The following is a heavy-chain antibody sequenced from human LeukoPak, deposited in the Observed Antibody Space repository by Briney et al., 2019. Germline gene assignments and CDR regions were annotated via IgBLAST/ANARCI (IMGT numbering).Heavy chain of an antibody. D-gene: IGHD2-2*01. J-gene: IGHJ4*02. CDR3: AKDKFLVPARYCFDY. V-gene: IGHV3-23*01. Sequence: GGSLRLSCAASGFTFSSYAMSWVRQAPGKGLEWVSAISGSGGSTYYADSVKGRFTISRDNSKNTLYLQMNSLRAEDTAVYYCAKDKFLVPARYCFDYWGQGTLVTVSS. CDR2: ISGSGGST. CDR1: GFTFSSYA.